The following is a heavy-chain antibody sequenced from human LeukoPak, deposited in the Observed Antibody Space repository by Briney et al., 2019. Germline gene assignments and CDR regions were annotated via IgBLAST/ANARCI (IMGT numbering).Heavy chain of an antibody. CDR3: AREAPKEYSSGPDAFDI. D-gene: IGHD6-19*01. CDR2: ITSSSSTI. V-gene: IGHV3-48*01. J-gene: IGHJ3*02. Sequence: GGSLRLSCAASGFTFSSYSMNWVRQAPGKGLEWVSYITSSSSTIYYADSVKGRFTISRDNAKNSLYLQMNSLRAEDTAVYYCAREAPKEYSSGPDAFDIWGQGTMVTVSS. CDR1: GFTFSSYS.